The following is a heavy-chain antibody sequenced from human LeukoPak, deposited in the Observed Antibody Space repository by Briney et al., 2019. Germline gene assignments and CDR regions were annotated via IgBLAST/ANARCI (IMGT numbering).Heavy chain of an antibody. Sequence: GGSLRLSCAASGFTFSDYYMSWIRQAPGKGLEWVSYISSSGSTIYYADSVKGRFTISRDNAKNSLYLQMNSLRAEDTAVYYCARLLDTAMVYYYYYYMDVWGKGTTVTVSS. V-gene: IGHV3-11*04. J-gene: IGHJ6*03. D-gene: IGHD5-18*01. CDR2: ISSSGSTI. CDR3: ARLLDTAMVYYYYYYMDV. CDR1: GFTFSDYY.